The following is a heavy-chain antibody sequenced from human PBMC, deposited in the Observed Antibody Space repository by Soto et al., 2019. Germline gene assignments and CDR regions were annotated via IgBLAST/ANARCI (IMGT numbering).Heavy chain of an antibody. V-gene: IGHV4-59*01. Sequence: TSETLSLTCTVSGGSISSYYWSWIRQPPGKGLEWIGYIYYSGSTNYNPSLKSRVTISVDTSKNQFSLKLSSVTAADTAVYYCAREGSSGWEPDAFDIWGQGTMVTVSS. J-gene: IGHJ3*02. CDR3: AREGSSGWEPDAFDI. CDR2: IYYSGST. CDR1: GGSISSYY. D-gene: IGHD6-19*01.